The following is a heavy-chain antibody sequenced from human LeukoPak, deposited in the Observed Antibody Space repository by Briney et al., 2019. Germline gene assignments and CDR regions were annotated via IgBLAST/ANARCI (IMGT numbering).Heavy chain of an antibody. D-gene: IGHD1-1*01. CDR2: VYYSGRT. J-gene: IGHJ5*02. CDR3: ARAMGAGNDNWFDP. Sequence: PSETLSLTCTVSGGSMSNYYWSWIRQPPGKGLEWIGFVYYSGRTNYNPSLKSLVTLSVDTSKNQFSLNLTSVTVADTAVYYCARAMGAGNDNWFDPWGQGTLVTVSS. CDR1: GGSMSNYY. V-gene: IGHV4-59*01.